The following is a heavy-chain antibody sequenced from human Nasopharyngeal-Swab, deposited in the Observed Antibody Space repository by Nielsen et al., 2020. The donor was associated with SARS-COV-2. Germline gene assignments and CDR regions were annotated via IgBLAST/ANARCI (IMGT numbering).Heavy chain of an antibody. V-gene: IGHV3-9*01. Sequence: GGSLRLSCAASGFTFDAYAMHWVRQAPGQGLEWVSGISWNSGSIGYADSVKGRFTISRDNAKNSLYLQMNSLRAEDTALYYCAKDGGYSYGSYYYYYMDVWGKGTTVTVSS. CDR3: AKDGGYSYGSYYYYYMDV. CDR1: GFTFDAYA. J-gene: IGHJ6*03. D-gene: IGHD5-18*01. CDR2: ISWNSGSI.